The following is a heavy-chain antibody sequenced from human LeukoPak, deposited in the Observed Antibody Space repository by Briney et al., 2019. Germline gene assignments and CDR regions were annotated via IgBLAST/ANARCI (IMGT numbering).Heavy chain of an antibody. Sequence: PSETLSLTCAVSGGSISTYNWWSWVRQPPGKGLEWIGEIFYSGSINYNPSLKSRVTLSLDKSKNQFSLQLSSVTAADTAMYYCAKTHSHFPPYFDYWGQGTLVIVSS. CDR3: AKTHSHFPPYFDY. D-gene: IGHD4-11*01. V-gene: IGHV4-4*02. CDR2: IFYSGSI. J-gene: IGHJ4*02. CDR1: GGSISTYNW.